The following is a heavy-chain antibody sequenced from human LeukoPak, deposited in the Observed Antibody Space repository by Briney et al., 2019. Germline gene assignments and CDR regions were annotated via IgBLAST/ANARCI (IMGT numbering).Heavy chain of an antibody. CDR3: AREVWGSTFPDY. CDR2: THHSGAT. D-gene: IGHD7-27*01. CDR1: GYSIGSGYF. Sequence: NPSETPSLTCSVSGYSIGSGYFWGWIRQPPGKRPEWIATTHHSGATYYNPSLKSRVTLSVDMSKNQVSLKLTSVTAADTAVYYCAREVWGSTFPDYWGQGTLVTVSS. J-gene: IGHJ4*02. V-gene: IGHV4-38-2*02.